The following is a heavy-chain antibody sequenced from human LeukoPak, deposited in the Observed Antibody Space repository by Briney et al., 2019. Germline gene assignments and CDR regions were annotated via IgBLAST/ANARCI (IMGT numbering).Heavy chain of an antibody. CDR3: AKDRHPYSTSSDY. D-gene: IGHD6-6*01. V-gene: IGHV3-23*01. Sequence: PGGSLRLSCAASGFTFSSYAMSWVRQAPGKGLEWVSAISGSGGGTYYDDSVAGRFTISRDNSKNTLYLQMNSLRAEDTAVYYCAKDRHPYSTSSDYWGQGALVTVSS. J-gene: IGHJ4*02. CDR2: ISGSGGGT. CDR1: GFTFSSYA.